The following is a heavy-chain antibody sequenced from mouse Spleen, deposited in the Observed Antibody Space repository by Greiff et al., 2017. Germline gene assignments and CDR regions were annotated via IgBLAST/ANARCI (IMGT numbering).Heavy chain of an antibody. CDR2: IYPGGGYT. D-gene: IGHD1-1*01. CDR1: GYTFTNYW. J-gene: IGHJ3*01. CDR3: ARYGEWSGFAY. V-gene: IGHV1-63*01. Sequence: QVQLQQSGAELVRPGTSVKMSCKASGYTFTNYWIGWAKQRPGHGLEWIGDIYPGGGYTNYNEKFKGKATLTADKSSSTAYMQFSSLTSEDSAIYYCARYGEWSGFAYWGQGTLVTVSA.